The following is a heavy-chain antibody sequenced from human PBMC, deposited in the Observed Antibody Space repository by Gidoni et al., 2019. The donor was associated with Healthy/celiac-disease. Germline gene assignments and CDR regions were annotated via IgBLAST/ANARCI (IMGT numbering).Heavy chain of an antibody. D-gene: IGHD3-10*01. CDR3: AKDFSLWFGELLYPRYYFDY. V-gene: IGHV3-23*01. CDR1: GLTFSSYA. CDR2: ISGSCGST. J-gene: IGHJ4*02. Sequence: EVQLLESGGGLVQPGGSLRLSCAASGLTFSSYAMSWVRQAPGKGLELVSAISGSCGSTSYADSVKDRFTISRDNSKNTLYLQMNSLRAEDTAVYYCAKDFSLWFGELLYPRYYFDYWGQGTLVTVSS.